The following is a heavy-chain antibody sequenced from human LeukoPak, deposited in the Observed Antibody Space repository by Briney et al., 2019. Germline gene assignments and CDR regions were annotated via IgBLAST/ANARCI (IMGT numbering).Heavy chain of an antibody. Sequence: PGGSLRLSCAASGFTFSSYAMHWVRQAPGKGLEYVSAISSNGGSTYHANSVKGRFTISRDNSKNTLYLQMGSLRAEDMAVYYCAREGSGWCVGAIDYWGQGTLVTVSS. CDR2: ISSNGGST. J-gene: IGHJ4*02. CDR3: AREGSGWCVGAIDY. D-gene: IGHD6-19*01. CDR1: GFTFSSYA. V-gene: IGHV3-64*01.